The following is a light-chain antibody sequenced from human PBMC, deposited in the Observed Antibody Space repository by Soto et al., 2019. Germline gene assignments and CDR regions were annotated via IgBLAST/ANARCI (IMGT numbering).Light chain of an antibody. CDR1: QSISTY. CDR2: TAS. Sequence: DIQMTHSPSSLSASLGERVTIICRASQSISTYLNWYQQKPGKAPKLLIATASTLQSGVPSRFSGSGSGTDFTLSISSLQPEDIAIYFCQQGFMTPPYTFGQGTKVDI. V-gene: IGKV1-39*01. J-gene: IGKJ2*01. CDR3: QQGFMTPPYT.